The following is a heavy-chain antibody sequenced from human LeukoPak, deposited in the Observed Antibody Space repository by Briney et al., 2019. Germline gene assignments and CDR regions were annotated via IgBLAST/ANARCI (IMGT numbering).Heavy chain of an antibody. CDR3: ARGSIAARHDYFDY. CDR2: IYYSGST. V-gene: IGHV4-39*07. Sequence: SETLSLTCTVSGVSISDYYWSWVRQPPGKGLEWIGSIYYSGSTYYNPSLKSRVTISVDTSKNQFSLKLSSVTAADTAVYYCARGSIAARHDYFDYWGQGTLVTVSS. J-gene: IGHJ4*02. CDR1: GVSISDYY. D-gene: IGHD6-6*01.